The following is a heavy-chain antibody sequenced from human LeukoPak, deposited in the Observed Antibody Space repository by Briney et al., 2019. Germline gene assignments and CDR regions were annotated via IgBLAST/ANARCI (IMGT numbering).Heavy chain of an antibody. D-gene: IGHD5-12*01. CDR2: IDWDDDK. J-gene: IGHJ4*02. CDR1: GFSLSTSGMC. CDR3: ARNDYRGGAFDY. V-gene: IGHV2-70*11. Sequence: ESGPALVKPTQTLTLTCTFSGFSLSTSGMCVSWIRQPPGKALEWLARIDWDDDKYYSTSLKTRLTISKDTSKNQVVLTMTNMDPVDTATYYCARNDYRGGAFDYWGQGTLVTVSS.